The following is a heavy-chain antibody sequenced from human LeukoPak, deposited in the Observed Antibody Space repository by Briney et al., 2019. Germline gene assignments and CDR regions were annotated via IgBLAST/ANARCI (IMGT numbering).Heavy chain of an antibody. D-gene: IGHD4/OR15-4a*01. J-gene: IGHJ5*02. V-gene: IGHV3-74*03. CDR3: ERDYGA. CDR2: INSDDSTT. CDR1: GFTSNRYC. Sequence: GGSLRRYCAASGFTSNRYCMQRRRQAPGKGLMWVAGINSDDSTTTYEDFVKGTFTIPRDNAKNTVYLQMNSLRVDDTAIYYGERDYGAWGQGTLVTVSP.